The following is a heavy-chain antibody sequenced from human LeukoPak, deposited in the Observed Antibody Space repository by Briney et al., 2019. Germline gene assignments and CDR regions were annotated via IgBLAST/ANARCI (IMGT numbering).Heavy chain of an antibody. CDR1: GFTFSSYA. CDR3: AKESKSDYYQYYGMDV. CDR2: ISGSDGTT. V-gene: IGHV3-23*01. Sequence: GGSLRLSCAASGFTFSSYAMIWVRQAPGKGLEWVSGISGSDGTTFYADSVKGRFTISRDNSKNTLYLQMNSLRAEDTAVYYCAKESKSDYYQYYGMDVWGQGTTITVSS. J-gene: IGHJ6*02.